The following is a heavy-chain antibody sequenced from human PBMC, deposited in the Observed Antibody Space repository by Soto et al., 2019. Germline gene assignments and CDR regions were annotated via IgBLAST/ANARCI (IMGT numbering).Heavy chain of an antibody. CDR1: GYTLTELS. Sequence: ASVKVSCKVSGYTLTELSIHWVRQAPGKGLEWMGGFDPEDGEIIYAQKFQGRVTMTEDTSTDTAYMELSSLRSEDTAVYYCATRIPNWNTAHLDYWGQGTLVTSPQ. CDR3: ATRIPNWNTAHLDY. J-gene: IGHJ4*02. V-gene: IGHV1-24*01. CDR2: FDPEDGEI. D-gene: IGHD1-20*01.